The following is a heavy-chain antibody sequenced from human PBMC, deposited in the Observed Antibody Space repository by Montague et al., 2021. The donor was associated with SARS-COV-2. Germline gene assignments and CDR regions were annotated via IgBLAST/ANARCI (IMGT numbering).Heavy chain of an antibody. Sequence: SRRLSCAASEFPFSSYAMSWVRQAPGKGLEWVSVIYSGGSSTFYADSVKGRFTISRDKSKNTLYLQMNSLRAEDTAVYYCAKSSGNYGDYFDYWGQGTLVTVSS. V-gene: IGHV3-23*03. CDR2: IYSGGSST. CDR3: AKSSGNYGDYFDY. J-gene: IGHJ4*02. D-gene: IGHD1-26*01. CDR1: EFPFSSYA.